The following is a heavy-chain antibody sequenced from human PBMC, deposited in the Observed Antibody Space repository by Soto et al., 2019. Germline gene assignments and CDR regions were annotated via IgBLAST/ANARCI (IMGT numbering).Heavy chain of an antibody. CDR1: GFAFSSCA. CDR3: AKAVEYYDILTGFYYYYGMDV. V-gene: IGHV3-23*01. Sequence: EVQLLESGGGLVQPGGSLRLSCAASGFAFSSCAMSWVRQAPGKGLEWVSLISGSDGSTNYADSVKGRFTISRDNSKNTLYLQMNSLRAEDTAVYYCAKAVEYYDILTGFYYYYGMDVWGQGTTVTVSS. D-gene: IGHD3-9*01. CDR2: ISGSDGST. J-gene: IGHJ6*02.